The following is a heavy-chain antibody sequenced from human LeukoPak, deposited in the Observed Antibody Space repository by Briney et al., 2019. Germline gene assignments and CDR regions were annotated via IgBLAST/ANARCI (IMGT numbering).Heavy chain of an antibody. CDR1: GFTFDDYA. CDR2: VSWNSGSI. V-gene: IGHV3-9*03. Sequence: GRSLRLSCAASGFTFDDYAMHWVRQAPGKGLDWVSGVSWNSGSIGYADSVKGRFTISRDNAKNSLYLQMNSLRAEDMALYYCAKDKGYDFWSGVFDYWGQGTLVTVSS. CDR3: AKDKGYDFWSGVFDY. J-gene: IGHJ4*02. D-gene: IGHD3-3*01.